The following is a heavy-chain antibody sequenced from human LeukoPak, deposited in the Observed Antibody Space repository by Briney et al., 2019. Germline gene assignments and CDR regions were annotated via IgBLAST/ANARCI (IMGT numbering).Heavy chain of an antibody. V-gene: IGHV3-33*01. CDR2: IWYDGSNI. J-gene: IGHJ5*02. CDR3: GRALSSGSYGWFDG. CDR1: GFTFSSYG. Sequence: GRSLRLSCAASGFTFSSYGMQWVRQAPGKGLEWVAVIWYDGSNIYYAVSVKGRFTISRDNSKNSLYLQMNSLRAEDTAVYYWGRALSSGSYGWFDGCGQGTLLTVSA. D-gene: IGHD1-26*01.